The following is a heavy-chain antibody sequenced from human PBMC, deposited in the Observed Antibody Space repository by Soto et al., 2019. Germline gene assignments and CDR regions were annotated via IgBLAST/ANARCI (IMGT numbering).Heavy chain of an antibody. CDR3: THYYGAYEASDF. Sequence: QITLKESGPTLVKPTQTLTVTCTFSGFSLSTSGVGVGWIRQPPGKALEWLALIYWNNDERYSPSLKNRLTIPKDTSKNRVVLTMTNMDPVDTATYYCTHYYGAYEASDFWGQGTLVTVSS. CDR1: GFSLSTSGVG. D-gene: IGHD5-12*01. CDR2: IYWNNDE. V-gene: IGHV2-5*01. J-gene: IGHJ4*02.